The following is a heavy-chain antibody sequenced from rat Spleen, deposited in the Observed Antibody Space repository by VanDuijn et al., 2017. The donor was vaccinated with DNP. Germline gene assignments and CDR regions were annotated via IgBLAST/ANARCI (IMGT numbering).Heavy chain of an antibody. CDR1: GFTFSDYY. D-gene: IGHD3-1*01. CDR2: IRYDGGST. J-gene: IGHJ1*01. Sequence: EVQLVESGGGLVQSGRSLILSCAASGFTFSDYYMAWVRQAPTKGLEWVAYIRYDGGSTFYGDSVKGRFTISRDNAKSTLYLHLNSLRSEDMATYYCARWSTSQWYFDFWGPGTMVTVSS. V-gene: IGHV5-22*01. CDR3: ARWSTSQWYFDF.